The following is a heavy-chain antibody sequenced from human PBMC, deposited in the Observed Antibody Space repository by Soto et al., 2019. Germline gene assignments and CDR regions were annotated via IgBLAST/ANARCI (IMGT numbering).Heavy chain of an antibody. J-gene: IGHJ3*02. CDR3: ARELKRHAGRNAFDI. CDR2: INPNSGGT. CDR1: GYTFTGYY. Sequence: ASVKVSCKASGYTFTGYYMHWVRQAPGKGLEWMGWINPNSGGTNYAQKFQGWVTMTRDTSISTAYMELSRLRSDDTAVYYCARELKRHAGRNAFDIWGQGTMVTVSS. V-gene: IGHV1-2*04.